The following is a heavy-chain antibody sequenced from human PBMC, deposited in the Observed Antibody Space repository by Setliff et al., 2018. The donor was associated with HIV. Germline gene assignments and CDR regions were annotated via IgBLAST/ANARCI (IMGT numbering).Heavy chain of an antibody. D-gene: IGHD3-16*01. CDR2: IIPILDIA. CDR1: GGTFSSYD. J-gene: IGHJ4*02. Sequence: SVKVSCKASGGTFSSYDISWVRQAPGQVLEWMGGIIPILDIANYALKFQGRVTITADKSTGAAYMELSSLRSDDTAVYYCASYEREGFDYWGQGTLVTVSS. CDR3: ASYEREGFDY. V-gene: IGHV1-69*10.